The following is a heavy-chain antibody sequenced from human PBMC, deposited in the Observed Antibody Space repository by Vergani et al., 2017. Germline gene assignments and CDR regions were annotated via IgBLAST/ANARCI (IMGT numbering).Heavy chain of an antibody. Sequence: QVQLVQSGAEVKKPGSSVKVSCKASGGTFSSYAISWVRQAPGQGLEWMGRIIPILGIANYAQKFQGRVTITADKSTSTAYMELSSLRSEDTAVYYCARDRYCSGGSCYSRFDPWGQGTLVTVSS. CDR2: IIPILGIA. J-gene: IGHJ5*02. D-gene: IGHD2-15*01. CDR1: GGTFSSYA. V-gene: IGHV1-69*04. CDR3: ARDRYCSGGSCYSRFDP.